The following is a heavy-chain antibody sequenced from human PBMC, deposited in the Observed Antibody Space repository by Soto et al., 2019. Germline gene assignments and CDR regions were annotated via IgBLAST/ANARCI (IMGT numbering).Heavy chain of an antibody. CDR1: GYTFTGYY. CDR2: INPNSGGT. V-gene: IGHV1-2*04. J-gene: IGHJ4*02. Sequence: ASVKVSFKASGYTFTGYYIHWVRQAPGQGLEWMGWINPNSGGTNYAQKFQGWVTMTRDTSISTAYMELSRLRSDDTAVYYCARDYVRAARPNYFDYWGQGTLVTVSS. CDR3: ARDYVRAARPNYFDY. D-gene: IGHD6-6*01.